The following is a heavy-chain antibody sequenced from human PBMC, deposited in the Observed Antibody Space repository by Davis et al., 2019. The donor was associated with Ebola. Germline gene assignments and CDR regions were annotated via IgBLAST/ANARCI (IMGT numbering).Heavy chain of an antibody. CDR3: ASFGYTSSATEL. V-gene: IGHV4-34*01. Sequence: PSETLSLTCEVYGGSLSAYYWTWIRQSPGKGLEWIGETNHRGRTNYKSSLQSRVTISADTSNNRVSLRLTSVTAADTAVYFCASFGYTSSATELWGQGTLVSVSS. CDR2: TNHRGRT. CDR1: GGSLSAYY. D-gene: IGHD5-12*01. J-gene: IGHJ4*02.